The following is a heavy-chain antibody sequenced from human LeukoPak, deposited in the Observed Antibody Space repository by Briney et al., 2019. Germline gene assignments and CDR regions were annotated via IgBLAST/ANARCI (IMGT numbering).Heavy chain of an antibody. Sequence: SETLSLTCSVSGGSIRSSSYYWAWIRQPPGEGLEWIGSIYSSGFTSYKPSLKSRVTMSVDTSKNQFSLKLSSVTAADTAVYYCARVGNRYFDYWGQGTLVTVSS. CDR2: IYSSGFT. CDR3: ARVGNRYFDY. D-gene: IGHD1-26*01. V-gene: IGHV4-39*07. CDR1: GGSIRSSSYY. J-gene: IGHJ4*02.